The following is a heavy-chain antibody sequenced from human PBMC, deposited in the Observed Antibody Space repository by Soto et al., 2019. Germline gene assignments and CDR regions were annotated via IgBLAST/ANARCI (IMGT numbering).Heavy chain of an antibody. D-gene: IGHD2-8*01. V-gene: IGHV3-15*01. CDR3: TTEYCTNGVCYTYYFDY. CDR2: IKSKTDGGTT. J-gene: IGHJ4*02. CDR1: GFTFSNAW. Sequence: GGSLRLSCAASGFTFSNAWMTWVRQAPGKGLEWVGRIKSKTDGGTTDYAAPVKGRFTISRDDSKNTLYLQMNSLKTEDTAVYYCTTEYCTNGVCYTYYFDYWGQGTLVTVSS.